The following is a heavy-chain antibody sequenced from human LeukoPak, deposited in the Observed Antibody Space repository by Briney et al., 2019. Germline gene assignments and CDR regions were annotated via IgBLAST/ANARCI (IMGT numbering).Heavy chain of an antibody. Sequence: GASVKVSCKASGYTFTGYYMHWVRQAPGQGLEWMGWINPNSGGTNYAQKFQGRDTMTRDTSISTAYMELSRLRSDDTAVYYCARDPGGYCSSTSCYYYYYYMDVWGKGTTVTVSS. CDR3: ARDPGGYCSSTSCYYYYYYMDV. CDR1: GYTFTGYY. J-gene: IGHJ6*03. CDR2: INPNSGGT. V-gene: IGHV1-2*02. D-gene: IGHD2-2*01.